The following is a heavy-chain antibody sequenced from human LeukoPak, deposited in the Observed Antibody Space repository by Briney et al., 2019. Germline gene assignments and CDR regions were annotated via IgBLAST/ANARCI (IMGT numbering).Heavy chain of an antibody. V-gene: IGHV1-2*06. D-gene: IGHD3-22*01. CDR2: INPNSGGT. CDR1: GYTFTGYY. J-gene: IGHJ4*02. CDR3: ARIGFLSGSSGYYLGY. Sequence: GASVKVSCKASGYTFTGYYMHWVRQAPGQGLEWMGRINPNSGGTNYAQKFQGRVTMTRDTSISTAYMELSRLRSDDTAVYYCARIGFLSGSSGYYLGYWGQGTLVTVSS.